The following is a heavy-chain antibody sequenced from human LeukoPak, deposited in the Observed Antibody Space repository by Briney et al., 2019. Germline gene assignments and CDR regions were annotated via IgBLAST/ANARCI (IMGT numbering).Heavy chain of an antibody. J-gene: IGHJ4*02. CDR2: IYYSGST. Sequence: PSETLSLTCTVSGGSISSSSYYWGWIRQPPGKGLEWIGSIYYSGSTYYNPSLKSRVTISVDTSKNQFSLKLSSVTAADTAVYYCARHTVFFPYYFDYWGQGTLVTVSS. CDR1: GGSISSSSYY. D-gene: IGHD4-11*01. CDR3: ARHTVFFPYYFDY. V-gene: IGHV4-39*01.